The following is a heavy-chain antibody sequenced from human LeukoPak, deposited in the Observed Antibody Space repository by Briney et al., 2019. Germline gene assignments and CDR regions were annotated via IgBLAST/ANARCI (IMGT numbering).Heavy chain of an antibody. J-gene: IGHJ4*02. CDR2: INPSGGST. D-gene: IGHD3-22*01. Sequence: GASVKVSCKASGYTFTSYYMHRVRQAPGQGLEWMGIINPSGGSTSYAQTYQGRVTMTRDMSTSTVYMELSSLRSEDTAVYYCARDYYDSSGPFDYWGQGTLVTVSS. CDR3: ARDYYDSSGPFDY. V-gene: IGHV1-46*01. CDR1: GYTFTSYY.